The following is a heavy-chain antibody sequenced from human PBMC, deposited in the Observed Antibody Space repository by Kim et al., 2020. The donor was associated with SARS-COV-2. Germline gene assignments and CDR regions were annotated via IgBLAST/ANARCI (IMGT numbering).Heavy chain of an antibody. V-gene: IGHV1-46*01. J-gene: IGHJ6*02. Sequence: ASVKVSCKASGYTFTSYYMHWVRQAPGQGLEWMGIINPSGGSTSYAQKFQGRVTMTRDTSTSTVYMELSSLRSEDTAVYYCARDTVVTPHYYYGMDVWGQGTTVTVSS. CDR1: GYTFTSYY. CDR3: ARDTVVTPHYYYGMDV. CDR2: INPSGGST. D-gene: IGHD2-15*01.